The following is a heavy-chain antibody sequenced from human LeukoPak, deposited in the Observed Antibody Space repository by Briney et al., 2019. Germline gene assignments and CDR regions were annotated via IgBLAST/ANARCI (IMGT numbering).Heavy chain of an antibody. CDR2: ISSSSSYI. Sequence: MTGGFLRLSCAASGFTFSSYSMNWVRQAPGKGLEWVSSISSSSSYIYYADSVKGRFTISRDNAKNSLYLQMNSLRAEDTAVYYCARDKSSGFDYWGQGTLVTVSS. CDR3: ARDKSSGFDY. CDR1: GFTFSSYS. J-gene: IGHJ4*02. D-gene: IGHD6-19*01. V-gene: IGHV3-21*01.